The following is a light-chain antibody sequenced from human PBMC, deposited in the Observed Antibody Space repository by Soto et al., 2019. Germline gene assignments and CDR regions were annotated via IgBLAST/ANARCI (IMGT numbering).Light chain of an antibody. CDR3: QHFGGTTFT. CDR2: GAS. V-gene: IGKV3-20*01. J-gene: IGKJ5*01. Sequence: EIVLTQSPGTLSLSPGEGATLSCRASQSVSSSYIAWYQQRPGQTPSLLIYGASTRATGIPDRFSGSGSGTQFTLTISRLEPGDFAVYYCQHFGGTTFTFGQGTRLEIK. CDR1: QSVSSSY.